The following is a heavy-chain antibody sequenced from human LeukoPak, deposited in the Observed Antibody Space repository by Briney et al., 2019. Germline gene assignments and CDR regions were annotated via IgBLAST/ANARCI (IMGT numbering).Heavy chain of an antibody. V-gene: IGHV3-23*01. D-gene: IGHD5-24*01. CDR2: ISGSGGST. Sequence: GGTLRLSCAASGFTFSSYGMSWVRQAPGKGLEWVSAISGSGGSTYYADSAKGRFTISRDNSKKTLYLQMNSLRAEDTAVYYCAKSGYNRFDYWGQGTLVTVSS. J-gene: IGHJ4*02. CDR3: AKSGYNRFDY. CDR1: GFTFSSYG.